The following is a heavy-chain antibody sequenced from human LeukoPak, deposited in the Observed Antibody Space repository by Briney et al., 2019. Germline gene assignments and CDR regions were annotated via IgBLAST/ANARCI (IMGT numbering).Heavy chain of an antibody. CDR3: AKCGTTVVTGWFDY. J-gene: IGHJ4*02. Sequence: GGSLRLSCAASGFTFSTYAMSWVRQAPGKGLEWVSSISGSGDSTYYADSVKGRFTISRDNSRSTLYLQMNSLRADDTAIYYCAKCGTTVVTGWFDYWGQGTLVTVSS. CDR2: ISGSGDST. D-gene: IGHD4-23*01. V-gene: IGHV3-23*01. CDR1: GFTFSTYA.